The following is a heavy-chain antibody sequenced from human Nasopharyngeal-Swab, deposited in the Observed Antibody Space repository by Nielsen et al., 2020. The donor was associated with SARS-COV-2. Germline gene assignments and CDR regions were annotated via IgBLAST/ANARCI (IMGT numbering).Heavy chain of an antibody. CDR2: ISSSSSYI. CDR3: ARRISGGDEK. D-gene: IGHD1-26*01. Sequence: WIRQPPGKGLEWVSSISSSSSYIYYADSVKGRFTISRDNAKNSLYLQMNSLRAEDTAVYYCARRISGGDEKWGKGKRVTV. J-gene: IGHJ3*01. V-gene: IGHV3-21*04.